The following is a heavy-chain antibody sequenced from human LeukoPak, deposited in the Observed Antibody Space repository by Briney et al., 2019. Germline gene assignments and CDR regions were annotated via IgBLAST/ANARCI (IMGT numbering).Heavy chain of an antibody. Sequence: PSETLSLTCTVSGAFISSHYWSWIRQPPGKGLEWIGDFSYSGSTNYNPSLKSRVTISVDTSKNQFSLKLTSVTAADTAVYYCARAGGVDNTPFDLDYWGQGVLVTVSS. CDR2: FSYSGST. CDR1: GAFISSHY. CDR3: ARAGGVDNTPFDLDY. V-gene: IGHV4-59*11. D-gene: IGHD3-9*01. J-gene: IGHJ4*02.